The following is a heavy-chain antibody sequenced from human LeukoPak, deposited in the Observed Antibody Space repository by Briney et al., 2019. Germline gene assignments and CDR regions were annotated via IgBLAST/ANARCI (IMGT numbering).Heavy chain of an antibody. CDR3: ARLGWLYVYVWGSYDY. CDR1: GYTFTSYG. V-gene: IGHV1-18*01. Sequence: GASVKVSCKASGYTFTSYGISWVRQAPGQGLEWMGWISAYNGNTNYAQKLQGRVTMTTDTSTSTAYMELRSLRSDDTAVYYCARLGWLYVYVWGSYDYWGQGTLVTVSS. CDR2: ISAYNGNT. D-gene: IGHD3-16*01. J-gene: IGHJ4*02.